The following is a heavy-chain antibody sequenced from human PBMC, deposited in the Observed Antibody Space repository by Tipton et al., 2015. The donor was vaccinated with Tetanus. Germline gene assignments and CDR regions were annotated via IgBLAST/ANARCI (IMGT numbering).Heavy chain of an antibody. Sequence: VQLVQSGGEVKKPGESLKISCKGSGYIFNNYWIGWVRRMPGKGLEWMGIIYPADSDTRYSPSFQGQVTISVDKSINTAYLQWSSLKASDTSMFYCARAHCSDGVCNFDFWGQGALVTVAS. V-gene: IGHV5-51*01. CDR1: GYIFNNYW. CDR3: ARAHCSDGVCNFDF. CDR2: IYPADSDT. D-gene: IGHD2-8*01. J-gene: IGHJ4*02.